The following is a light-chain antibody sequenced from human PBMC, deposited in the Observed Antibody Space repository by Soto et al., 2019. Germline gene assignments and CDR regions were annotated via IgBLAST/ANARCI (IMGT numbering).Light chain of an antibody. J-gene: IGKJ1*01. CDR2: GAS. V-gene: IGKV3-20*01. CDR3: KQYGSAPT. CDR1: QSVSSSY. Sequence: EIVLTQSPGTLSLSPGERATLSCRASQSVSSSYLAWYQQKPGQAPRILIYGASSRATGIPDRFSGSGSGTDFTLTIIRLEHEDFAVYYCKQYGSAPTCGQGTKVEIK.